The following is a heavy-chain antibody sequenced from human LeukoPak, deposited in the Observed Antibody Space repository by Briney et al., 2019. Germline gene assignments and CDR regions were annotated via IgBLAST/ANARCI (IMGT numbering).Heavy chain of an antibody. CDR3: AHDSSSSGYYYYMDV. D-gene: IGHD6-6*01. Sequence: GGSLRLSCAASGFTFDEFGMHWVRQVPGKGLEWVSGISWNSAHIGYADSVKGRFTISRDNAKNFLFLQMNSLRVEDTALYYCAHDSSSSGYYYYMDVWGRGTTVTVSS. CDR2: ISWNSAHI. CDR1: GFTFDEFG. J-gene: IGHJ6*03. V-gene: IGHV3-9*01.